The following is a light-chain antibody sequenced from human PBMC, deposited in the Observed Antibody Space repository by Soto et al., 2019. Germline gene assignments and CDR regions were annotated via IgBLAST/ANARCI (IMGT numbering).Light chain of an antibody. CDR2: DAS. J-gene: IGKJ1*01. V-gene: IGKV3-20*01. Sequence: EIVLTQSPGTLSLSPGERATLSCRASQSVSSSYLAWYQQKPGQAPRLLIYDASSRATGIPDRFSARGSGTDFTLTISRLEPGDFAVYYCQLYGSSRWTFGQGTKVDIK. CDR1: QSVSSSY. CDR3: QLYGSSRWT.